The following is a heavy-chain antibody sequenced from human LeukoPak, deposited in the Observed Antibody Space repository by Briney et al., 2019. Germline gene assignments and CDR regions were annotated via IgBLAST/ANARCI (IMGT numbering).Heavy chain of an antibody. V-gene: IGHV4-39*01. CDR2: MWFGATT. CDR1: GDSISSSNSY. J-gene: IGHJ4*02. CDR3: ARSRSGTRWSISIDY. D-gene: IGHD3-10*01. Sequence: SETLSLTCTVSGDSISSSNSYWDWIRQPPGKGLEWIGSMWFGATTSYDPSLKSRVTISVDTSKNQFSLRLSSVTAADTALYYCARSRSGTRWSISIDYWGQGTLVTVSS.